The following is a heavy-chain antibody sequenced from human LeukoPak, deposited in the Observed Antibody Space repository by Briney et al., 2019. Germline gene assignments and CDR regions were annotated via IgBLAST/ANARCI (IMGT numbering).Heavy chain of an antibody. CDR1: GGTFISYA. CDR2: IIPIFGTA. Sequence: SVKVSCKASGGTFISYAISWVRQAPGQGLEWMGGIIPIFGTANYAQKFQGRVTITTDESTSTAYMELSSLRSEDTAVYYCARDRIAAAGFDYWGQGTLVTVSS. D-gene: IGHD6-13*01. V-gene: IGHV1-69*05. J-gene: IGHJ4*02. CDR3: ARDRIAAAGFDY.